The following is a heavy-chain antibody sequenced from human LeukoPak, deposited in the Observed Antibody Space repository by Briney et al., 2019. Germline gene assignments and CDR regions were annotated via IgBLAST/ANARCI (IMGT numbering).Heavy chain of an antibody. D-gene: IGHD6-13*01. CDR3: AREDIAAAGFLDY. CDR1: GGSISSYY. Sequence: SETLSLTCTVSGGSISSYYWSWIRQPPGKGLEWIGYIYYSGSTNYNPSLKSRVTISVDTSKNQFSLKLSSVTAADTAVYYCAREDIAAAGFLDYWGQGTLVTVSS. CDR2: IYYSGST. V-gene: IGHV4-59*01. J-gene: IGHJ4*02.